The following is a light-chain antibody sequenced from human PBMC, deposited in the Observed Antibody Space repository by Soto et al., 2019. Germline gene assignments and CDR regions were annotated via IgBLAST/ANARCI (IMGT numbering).Light chain of an antibody. CDR2: AAF. CDR1: QRISSY. Sequence: DIQMTQSPSSLSASVGDRVTITCRASQRISSYLNWYQQKPGKAPNLLIHAAFNLQSGVPSRFSGSGSGTEITLTISSLQPDDFASYYCQQLRSYPSTFGGGTKVDIK. CDR3: QQLRSYPST. V-gene: IGKV1-9*01. J-gene: IGKJ4*01.